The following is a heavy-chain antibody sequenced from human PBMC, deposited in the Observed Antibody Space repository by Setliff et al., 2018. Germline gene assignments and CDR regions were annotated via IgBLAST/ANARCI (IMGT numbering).Heavy chain of an antibody. J-gene: IGHJ3*02. Sequence: SETLSLTCTVSGGSISSGSYYWSWIRQPAGKGLEWIGHIYTSGSTNYNPSLKSRVTISVDTSKNQFSLKLSSVTAADTAVYYCARGKIRITMIVVPTGGAFDIRGQGTMVTVSS. D-gene: IGHD3-22*01. CDR1: GGSISSGSYY. V-gene: IGHV4-61*09. CDR3: ARGKIRITMIVVPTGGAFDI. CDR2: IYTSGST.